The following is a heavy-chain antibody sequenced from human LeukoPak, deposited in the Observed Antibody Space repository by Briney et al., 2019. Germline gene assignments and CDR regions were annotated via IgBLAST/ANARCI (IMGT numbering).Heavy chain of an antibody. Sequence: ASVKVSCKASGYTFTGYYMHWVRQAPGQGLEWMGWINPNSGGTNYAQKFQGWVTMTRDTSISTAYMELSRLRSDDTAVYYCARALVLRYFDWLIDYWGQGTLVTVSS. J-gene: IGHJ4*02. CDR1: GYTFTGYY. CDR3: ARALVLRYFDWLIDY. V-gene: IGHV1-2*04. D-gene: IGHD3-9*01. CDR2: INPNSGGT.